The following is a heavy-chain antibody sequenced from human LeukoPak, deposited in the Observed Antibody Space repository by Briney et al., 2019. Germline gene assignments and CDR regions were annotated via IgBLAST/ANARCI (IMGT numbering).Heavy chain of an antibody. V-gene: IGHV4-59*01. CDR3: ARDGTVATNWFDP. D-gene: IGHD5-12*01. Sequence: SETLSLTCTVSGGSISSYYWSWIRQPPGKGLEWIGYIKSSGSTNYNPSLKSRVTISIDTSKNQFSLRLNSVTAAVTAVYYCARDGTVATNWFDPWGQGTLVTVSS. J-gene: IGHJ5*02. CDR1: GGSISSYY. CDR2: IKSSGST.